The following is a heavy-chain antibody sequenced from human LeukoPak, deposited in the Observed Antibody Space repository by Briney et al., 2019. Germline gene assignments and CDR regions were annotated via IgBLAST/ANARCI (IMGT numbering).Heavy chain of an antibody. CDR3: ARAGFDYGMDV. CDR2: ISSRGSTI. Sequence: GRSLRLSCAASGFTFSDYYTSSTRQAPGKGLEWVSYISSRGSTIFYADSVKGPFTLYRDNAKNSLDLQMNSLRAEDTAVYYWARAGFDYGMDVWGQGATVTVSS. D-gene: IGHD3-9*01. V-gene: IGHV3-11*01. CDR1: GFTFSDYY. J-gene: IGHJ6*02.